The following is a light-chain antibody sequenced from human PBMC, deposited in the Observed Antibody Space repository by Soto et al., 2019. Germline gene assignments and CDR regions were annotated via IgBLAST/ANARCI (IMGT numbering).Light chain of an antibody. J-gene: IGKJ4*01. Sequence: DIQMPQSPASLSASVGARVTITCRASQDISNYLAWFRQKQAKAPKSLIYGASSLQSGVPSKFSGSGSGTDFTLTIRSLQPEDFATYYCQHYKTYPPTFGGGPKVEIK. CDR2: GAS. CDR3: QHYKTYPPT. CDR1: QDISNY. V-gene: IGKV1-16*02.